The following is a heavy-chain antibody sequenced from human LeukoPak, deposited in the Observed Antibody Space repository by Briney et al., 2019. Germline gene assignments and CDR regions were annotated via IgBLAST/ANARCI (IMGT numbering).Heavy chain of an antibody. CDR3: ARVYYDSSGYDY. J-gene: IGHJ4*02. CDR2: ISSSSSDI. V-gene: IGHV3-21*01. D-gene: IGHD3-22*01. Sequence: GGSLRLCCAASGFTFSSYSMNWVRQAPGKGREWVSSISSSSSDIYYADSVEGRFTISRDNAKNSLYLQMNSLRAEDTAVYYCARVYYDSSGYDYWGQGTLVTVSS. CDR1: GFTFSSYS.